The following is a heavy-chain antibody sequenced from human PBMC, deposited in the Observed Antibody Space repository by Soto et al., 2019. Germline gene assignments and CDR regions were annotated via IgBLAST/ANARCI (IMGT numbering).Heavy chain of an antibody. D-gene: IGHD3-3*01. J-gene: IGHJ4*02. CDR3: AKDLTYYDFWSGPSTHFDY. Sequence: PGGSLRLSCAASGFNFSSYAMSWVRPAPGKGLEWVSAISGSGGSTYYADSVKGRFTISRDNSKNTLYLQMNSLRAEDTAVYYCAKDLTYYDFWSGPSTHFDYWGQGTLVTVSS. V-gene: IGHV3-23*01. CDR1: GFNFSSYA. CDR2: ISGSGGST.